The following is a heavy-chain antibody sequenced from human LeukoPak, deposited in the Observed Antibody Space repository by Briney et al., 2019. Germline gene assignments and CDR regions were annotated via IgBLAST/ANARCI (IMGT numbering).Heavy chain of an antibody. Sequence: GGSLRLSCAASGFTFSSYSMNWVRQAPGKGLEWVSSISSSSSYIYYADSVKGRFTISRDNAKNSLYLQMNSLRAEDTAVYYCARVLGSSGYAKDYWGQGTLVTVSS. CDR3: ARVLGSSGYAKDY. V-gene: IGHV3-21*01. J-gene: IGHJ4*02. D-gene: IGHD3-22*01. CDR2: ISSSSSYI. CDR1: GFTFSSYS.